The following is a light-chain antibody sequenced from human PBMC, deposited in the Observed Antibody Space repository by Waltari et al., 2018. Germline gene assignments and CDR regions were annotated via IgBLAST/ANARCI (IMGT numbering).Light chain of an antibody. V-gene: IGLV1-40*01. CDR2: RDD. Sequence: QSVLTQPPSVSGAPGQSVTISCTGSSSNIGAGYDVHWYQQIPGSAPKVLIYRDDNRPSGVPGRFSGSKSGTSASLSVTGLHVEAEADYFCQSYDRDLNAVLFGGGTKLTVL. CDR3: QSYDRDLNAVL. J-gene: IGLJ2*01. CDR1: SSNIGAGYD.